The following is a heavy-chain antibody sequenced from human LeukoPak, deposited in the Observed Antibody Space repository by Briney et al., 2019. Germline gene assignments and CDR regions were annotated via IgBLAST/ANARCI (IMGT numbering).Heavy chain of an antibody. Sequence: GGSLRLSCAASGFRFSDFTMTWVRQAPGKGPEWVSAIGGRGTSTYYADSLGGRFTISRVNSKDMLYLQMNSLKVEDTATYYCGKEGGAWGQGTKVTVSS. J-gene: IGHJ5*02. V-gene: IGHV3-23*01. D-gene: IGHD3-16*01. CDR2: IGGRGTST. CDR1: GFRFSDFT. CDR3: GKEGGA.